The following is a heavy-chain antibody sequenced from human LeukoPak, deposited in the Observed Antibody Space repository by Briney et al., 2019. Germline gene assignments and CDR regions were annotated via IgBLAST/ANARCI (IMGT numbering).Heavy chain of an antibody. Sequence: PSETLSLTCTVSGGSISSYYWSWIRQPPGKGLEWIGYIYYSGSTNYNPSLKSRVTISVDTSKNQFSLKLSSVTAADTAVYYCARGGYGFDGYWGQGTLVTVSS. J-gene: IGHJ4*02. V-gene: IGHV4-59*01. CDR2: IYYSGST. CDR1: GGSISSYY. CDR3: ARGGYGFDGY. D-gene: IGHD3-9*01.